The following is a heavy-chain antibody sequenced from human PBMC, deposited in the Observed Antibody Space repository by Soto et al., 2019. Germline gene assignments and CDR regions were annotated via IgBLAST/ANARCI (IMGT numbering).Heavy chain of an antibody. CDR3: ARRSSGWYFDY. V-gene: IGHV3-23*01. Sequence: GGSLRLSCAASGFTVSSNYMNWVRQAPGKGLEWVSVISGSGDSTYYADSVKGRFTISRDNSKNTLYLQMISLRAEDTAVYYCARRSSGWYFDYWGQGTLVTVSS. J-gene: IGHJ4*02. CDR2: ISGSGDST. CDR1: GFTVSSNY. D-gene: IGHD6-19*01.